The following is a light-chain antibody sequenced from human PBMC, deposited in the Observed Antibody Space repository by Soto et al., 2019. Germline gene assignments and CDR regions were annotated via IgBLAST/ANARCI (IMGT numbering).Light chain of an antibody. V-gene: IGKV1-39*01. Sequence: DIQMTQSPSTLSAGVGDRVTITCRASQRSSTYLNWYQQKPGKAPTLLIYAASSLQSGVPSRFSGGGSGTDFTLTINTLQPEDFATYFCQQCYSSPRPFGQGTKVEIK. J-gene: IGKJ1*01. CDR2: AAS. CDR1: QRSSTY. CDR3: QQCYSSPRP.